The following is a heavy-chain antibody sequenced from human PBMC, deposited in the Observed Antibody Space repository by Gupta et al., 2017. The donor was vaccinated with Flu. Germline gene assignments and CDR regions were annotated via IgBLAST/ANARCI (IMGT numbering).Heavy chain of an antibody. Sequence: HLQLQESGPGLVKPSETLSLTCDVSGDSGRRGTYYWGWIRQPPGKGLEWIGSVYMSGATHYNPSLKSRVTISADMSANHLSLTLASVTAADTAVYYCVQMAGYWGQGTLVTVSS. CDR2: VYMSGAT. V-gene: IGHV4-39*02. CDR3: VQMAGY. J-gene: IGHJ4*02. CDR1: GDSGRRGTYY. D-gene: IGHD5-24*01.